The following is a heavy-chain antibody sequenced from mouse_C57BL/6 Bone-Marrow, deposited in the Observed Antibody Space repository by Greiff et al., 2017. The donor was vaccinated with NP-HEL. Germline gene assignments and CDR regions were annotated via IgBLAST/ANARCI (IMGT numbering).Heavy chain of an antibody. J-gene: IGHJ1*03. CDR3: VRQQSGLPRYFDV. CDR2: IRSKSNNYAT. Sequence: EVQVVESGGGLVQPKGSLKLSCAASGFSFNTYAMNWVRQAPGKGLEWVARIRSKSNNYATYYADSVKDRFTISRDDSESMLYLQMNNLKTEDTAMYYCVRQQSGLPRYFDVWGTGTTVTVSS. V-gene: IGHV10-1*01. CDR1: GFSFNTYA. D-gene: IGHD2-4*01.